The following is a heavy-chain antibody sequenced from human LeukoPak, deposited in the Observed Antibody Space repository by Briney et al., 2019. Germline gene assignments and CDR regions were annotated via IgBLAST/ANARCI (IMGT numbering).Heavy chain of an antibody. CDR3: ATETNGRHYDY. V-gene: IGHV3-21*06. CDR1: GLTFSTSG. J-gene: IGHJ4*02. D-gene: IGHD1-14*01. Sequence: GGSLRLSCTTSGLTFSTSGFNWVRQAPGKGLEWVASIGPTAFDSYHAYSIKGRFTISRDNANNFLYLQMDSLRAEDTAVYYCATETNGRHYDYWGQGTLLTVSS. CDR2: IGPTAFDS.